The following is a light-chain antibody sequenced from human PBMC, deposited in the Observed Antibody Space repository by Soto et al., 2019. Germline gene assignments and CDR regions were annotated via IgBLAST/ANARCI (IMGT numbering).Light chain of an antibody. CDR1: LNVNSY. Sequence: VLTQSPATLSLSPGERATLSCRASLNVNSYLAWYQQKPGQAPRLLIYDASNRAAGIPARFSGSGSGTDFTLTISSLEPEDFGIYYCQQRQYWPPITFGQGTRLEIK. CDR3: QQRQYWPPIT. J-gene: IGKJ5*01. V-gene: IGKV3-11*01. CDR2: DAS.